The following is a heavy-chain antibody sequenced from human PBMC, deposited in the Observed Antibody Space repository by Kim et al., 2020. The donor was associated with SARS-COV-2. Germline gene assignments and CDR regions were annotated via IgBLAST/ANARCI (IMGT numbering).Heavy chain of an antibody. Sequence: SETLSLTCAVYGGSLSDYYWSWIRQPPGKGLEWIGEIKHSGSTNYNPSLKSRVTISKDTSKNQFSLKVNSVTAADTAVYYCARSLKRMAGTLLYYYGMDVWGQGTTVTVSS. CDR1: GGSLSDYY. CDR3: ARSLKRMAGTLLYYYGMDV. D-gene: IGHD6-19*01. J-gene: IGHJ6*02. CDR2: IKHSGST. V-gene: IGHV4-34*01.